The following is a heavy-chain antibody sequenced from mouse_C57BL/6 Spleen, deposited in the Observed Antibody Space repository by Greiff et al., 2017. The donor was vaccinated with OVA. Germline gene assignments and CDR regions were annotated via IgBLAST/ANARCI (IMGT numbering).Heavy chain of an antibody. Sequence: EVNVVESGGGLVQPGGSLKLSCAASGFTFSDYGMAWVRQAPRKGPEWVAFISNLANSIYYADTVTGRFTISRENAKNTLYLEMSSLRSEDTAMYYCARLQDYAMDYWGQGTSVTVSS. V-gene: IGHV5-15*01. CDR1: GFTFSDYG. J-gene: IGHJ4*01. CDR3: ARLQDYAMDY. CDR2: ISNLANSI.